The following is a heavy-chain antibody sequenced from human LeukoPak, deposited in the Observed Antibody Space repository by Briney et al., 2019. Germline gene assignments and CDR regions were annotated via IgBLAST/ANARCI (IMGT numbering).Heavy chain of an antibody. D-gene: IGHD1-26*01. V-gene: IGHV1-18*01. Sequence: ASVKVSCKASGYTFTSYGISWVRQAPGQGLEWMGWISAYNGNTNYAQKLQGRVTMTTDTSTSTAYMELRSLRSDDTAVYYCARRNDREWELLVEDYWGQGTLVTVSS. J-gene: IGHJ4*02. CDR1: GYTFTSYG. CDR2: ISAYNGNT. CDR3: ARRNDREWELLVEDY.